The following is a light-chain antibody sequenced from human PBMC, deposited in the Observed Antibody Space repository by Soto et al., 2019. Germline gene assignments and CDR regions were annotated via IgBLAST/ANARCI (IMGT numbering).Light chain of an antibody. V-gene: IGLV2-8*01. J-gene: IGLJ2*01. CDR3: SSYADSNGVV. CDR2: EVS. CDR1: SSDVGGYNY. Sequence: QSALTQPPSASGSPGQSVTISCTGTSSDVGGYNYVSWYQQHPGKAPKLMIYEVSKRPSGVPDGFSGSKSGNTASLTVSGLQAEDEADYYCSSYADSNGVVFGGGTKLTVL.